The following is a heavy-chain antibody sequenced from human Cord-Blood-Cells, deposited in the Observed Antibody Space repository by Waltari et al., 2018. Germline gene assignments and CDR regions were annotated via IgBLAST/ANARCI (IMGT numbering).Heavy chain of an antibody. Sequence: EVQLVESGGGLVKPGGSLRLSCAASGFTFSSYSMNWVRQAPGKGLEWVSSMSSSSRYIYYADSVKGRFTISRDNAKNSLYLQMNSLRAEDTAVYYCARDPVTTVTYYFDYWGQGTLVTVSS. V-gene: IGHV3-21*01. J-gene: IGHJ4*02. D-gene: IGHD4-4*01. CDR3: ARDPVTTVTYYFDY. CDR2: MSSSSRYI. CDR1: GFTFSSYS.